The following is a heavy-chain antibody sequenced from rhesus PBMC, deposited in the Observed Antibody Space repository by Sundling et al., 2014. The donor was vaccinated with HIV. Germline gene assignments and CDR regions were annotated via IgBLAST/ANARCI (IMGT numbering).Heavy chain of an antibody. Sequence: QVTLKESGPALVKPTQTLTLTCTFSGFSLSTSGMGVGWIRQPPGKTLEWLAHIYWDDDKRCSTSLKSRLTISKDTSKNQVDLTLTTMDPVDTATYYCIRALDTAEGAYPDFWGQGVLVTVSS. CDR1: GFSLSTSGMG. CDR3: IRALDTAEGAYPDF. J-gene: IGHJ4*01. CDR2: IYWDDDK. V-gene: IGHV2-174*02. D-gene: IGHD5-12*01.